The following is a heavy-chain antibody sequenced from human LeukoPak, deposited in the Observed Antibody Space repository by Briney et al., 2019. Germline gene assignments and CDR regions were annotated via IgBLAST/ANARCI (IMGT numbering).Heavy chain of an antibody. CDR1: GGSVSSADYY. CDR3: ARGRNYYGSGSLVDY. V-gene: IGHV4-61*08. D-gene: IGHD3-10*01. Sequence: SETLSLTCTVSGGSVSSADYYWTWIRHAPGKALEWIGYIYHTGSNNYKVSLKSRVTISVDTSKNQFSLKLSSVTAADTAVYYCARGRNYYGSGSLVDYWGQGTLVTVSS. CDR2: IYHTGSN. J-gene: IGHJ4*02.